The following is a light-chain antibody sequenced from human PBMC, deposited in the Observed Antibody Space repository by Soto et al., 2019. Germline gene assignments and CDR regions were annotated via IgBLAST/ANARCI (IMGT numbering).Light chain of an antibody. CDR3: AAWDDSLNGYV. J-gene: IGLJ1*01. CDR2: GSD. Sequence: QSVLTRPASACGTPGQSYTISCSGSSSNIGSKTVNWYQQLPGTAPKLLIYGSDQRPSGVPDRFYGSKSCTSASLAISGLQSEDEADYYFAAWDDSLNGYVFGTGTKVTV. V-gene: IGLV1-44*01. CDR1: SSNIGSKT.